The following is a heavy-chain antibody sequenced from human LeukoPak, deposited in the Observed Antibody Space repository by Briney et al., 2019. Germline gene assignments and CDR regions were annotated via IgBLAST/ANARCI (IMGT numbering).Heavy chain of an antibody. CDR1: GGSFSGYY. CDR3: ARHDSSGYLPYYFDY. Sequence: SETLSLTCAVYGGSFSGYYWSWIRQPPGKGLEWIGEINHSGSTNYNPSLKSRVTISVDTSKNQFSLKLSSATAADTAVYYCARHDSSGYLPYYFDYWGQGTLVTVSS. CDR2: INHSGST. V-gene: IGHV4-34*01. D-gene: IGHD3-22*01. J-gene: IGHJ4*02.